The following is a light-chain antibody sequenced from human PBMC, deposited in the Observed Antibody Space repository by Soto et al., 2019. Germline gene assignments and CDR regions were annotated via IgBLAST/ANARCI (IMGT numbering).Light chain of an antibody. CDR3: RSYTTSSTVI. Sequence: QSVLTQPASVSGSPGQAITISCTGTSSDVGTYNFVSWYQQHSGKPPKVLIFEVSNRPSGVPNRFSGSKAGDTASLTISGLQTEDEADYYCRSYTTSSTVIFGGGTKLTVL. V-gene: IGLV2-14*01. CDR2: EVS. CDR1: SSDVGTYNF. J-gene: IGLJ2*01.